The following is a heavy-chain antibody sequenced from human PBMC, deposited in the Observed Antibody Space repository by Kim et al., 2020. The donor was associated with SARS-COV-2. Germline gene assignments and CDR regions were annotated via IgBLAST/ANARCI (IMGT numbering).Heavy chain of an antibody. J-gene: IGHJ4*02. V-gene: IGHV3-30*18. CDR2: INNDGSNT. CDR3: AKENEMATIDFDY. CDR1: GFTFSSYC. Sequence: GGSLRLSCAASGFTFSSYCMHWVRQAPGKGLVWVAVINNDGSNTTYADSVKGRFTISRDNSKNTLYLQMNSLRAEDTAVYYCAKENEMATIDFDYWGQGTLVTVSS.